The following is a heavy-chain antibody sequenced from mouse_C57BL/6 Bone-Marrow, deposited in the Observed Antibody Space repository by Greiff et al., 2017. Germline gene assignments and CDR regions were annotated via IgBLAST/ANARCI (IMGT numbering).Heavy chain of an antibody. J-gene: IGHJ3*01. Sequence: VQLQQSGAELARPGASVKMSCKASGYTFTSYTMHWVNQRPGQGLEWIGYINTSSGYTKYNQKFKDKATLTADKSSSTAYMQLSSLTSEDSAVYYCARLLRVAWFAYWGQGTLVTVSA. CDR1: GYTFTSYT. CDR3: ARLLRVAWFAY. D-gene: IGHD1-1*01. V-gene: IGHV1-4*01. CDR2: INTSSGYT.